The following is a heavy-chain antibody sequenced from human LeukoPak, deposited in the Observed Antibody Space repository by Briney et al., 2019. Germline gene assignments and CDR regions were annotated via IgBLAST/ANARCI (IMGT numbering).Heavy chain of an antibody. CDR2: IYTSGST. CDR3: ARGSSSWFKGSFDY. Sequence: SETLSLTCTVSGGSISSYYWSWIRQPAGKGLEWIGRIYTSGSTNYNPSLKSRVTMSVDTSKNQFSLKLSSVTAADTAVYYCARGSSSWFKGSFDYWGQGTLVTVSS. V-gene: IGHV4-4*07. CDR1: GGSISSYY. J-gene: IGHJ4*02. D-gene: IGHD6-13*01.